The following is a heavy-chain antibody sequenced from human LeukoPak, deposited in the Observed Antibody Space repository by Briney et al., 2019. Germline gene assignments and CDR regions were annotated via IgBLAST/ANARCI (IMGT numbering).Heavy chain of an antibody. CDR2: ISSNGGST. D-gene: IGHD6-13*01. CDR1: GFTFSSYA. CDR3: ARAGGVGTAAGTYYVY. V-gene: IGHV3-64*01. Sequence: GGSLRLSCAASGFTFSSYAMHWVRQAPGKGLEYVSAISSNGGSTYYANSVKGRFTISRDNSKNTLYLQMGSLRAEDMAVYYCARAGGVGTAAGTYYVYWGQGTLVTVSS. J-gene: IGHJ4*02.